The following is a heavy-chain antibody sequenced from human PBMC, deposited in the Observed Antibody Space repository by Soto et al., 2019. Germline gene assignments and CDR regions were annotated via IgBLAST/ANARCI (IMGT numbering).Heavy chain of an antibody. CDR1: GFTFSSYT. J-gene: IGHJ4*02. D-gene: IGHD5-12*01. CDR3: AKLATILPDDY. Sequence: GGSLRLSCAASGFTFSSYTMHWVRQAPGKGLEWVSLISWDGSSTYYANSVKGRFTISRDNSKNSLYLQMNSLRTEDTALYYCAKLATILPDDYWGQGTLVTVSS. V-gene: IGHV3-43*01. CDR2: ISWDGSST.